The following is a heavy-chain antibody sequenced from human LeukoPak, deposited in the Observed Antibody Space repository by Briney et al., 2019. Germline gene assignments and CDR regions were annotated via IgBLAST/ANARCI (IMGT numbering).Heavy chain of an antibody. D-gene: IGHD2-2*02. J-gene: IGHJ5*02. Sequence: ASVKVSCKASGYTFTGYYMHWVRQAPGQGLEWMGWINPNSGGTNYAQKFQGRVTMTRDTSISTAYMELSRLRSDDTAVYYYARDLGCSSTSCYNYWFDPWGQGTLVTVSS. CDR2: INPNSGGT. CDR1: GYTFTGYY. V-gene: IGHV1-2*02. CDR3: ARDLGCSSTSCYNYWFDP.